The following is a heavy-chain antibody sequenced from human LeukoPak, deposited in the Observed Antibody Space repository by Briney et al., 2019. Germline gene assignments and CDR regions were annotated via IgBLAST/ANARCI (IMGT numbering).Heavy chain of an antibody. CDR1: GYTFTGYY. D-gene: IGHD3-9*01. Sequence: ASVKVSCKASGYTFTGYYMHWVRQAPGQGLEWMGIINPSGGSTSYAQKFQGRVTMTRDTSTSTVYMELSSLRSEDTAVYYCARGRGDILPYYYGMDVWGQGTTVTVSS. V-gene: IGHV1-46*01. CDR2: INPSGGST. J-gene: IGHJ6*02. CDR3: ARGRGDILPYYYGMDV.